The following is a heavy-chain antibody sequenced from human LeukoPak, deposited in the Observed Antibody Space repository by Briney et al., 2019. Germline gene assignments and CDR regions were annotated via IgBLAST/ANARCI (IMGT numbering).Heavy chain of an antibody. V-gene: IGHV4-30-4*01. CDR2: IYYSGST. CDR3: AREPPYGDLLW. J-gene: IGHJ4*02. CDR1: GGSISSGDYY. Sequence: SETLSLTCTVSGGSISSGDYYWSWIRQPPGKGLEWIGYIYYSGSTYYNPSLKSRVTISVDTSKNQFSLKLSSVTAADTAVYYCAREPPYGDLLWWGQGTLVTVSS. D-gene: IGHD4-17*01.